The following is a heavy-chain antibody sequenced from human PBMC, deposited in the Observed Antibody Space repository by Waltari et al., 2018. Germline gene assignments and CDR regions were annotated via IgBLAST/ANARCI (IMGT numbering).Heavy chain of an antibody. CDR1: GGTFSSYA. V-gene: IGHV1-8*02. CDR3: ARVKGILPPSYYYYGMDV. J-gene: IGHJ6*02. Sequence: QVQLVQSGAEVKKPGSSVTVSCQASGGTFSSYAINWVRQATGQGLEWMGWMNPNSGNTGYAQKFQGRVTMTRNTSISTAYMELSSLRSEDTAVYYCARVKGILPPSYYYYGMDVWGQGTTVTVSS. CDR2: MNPNSGNT.